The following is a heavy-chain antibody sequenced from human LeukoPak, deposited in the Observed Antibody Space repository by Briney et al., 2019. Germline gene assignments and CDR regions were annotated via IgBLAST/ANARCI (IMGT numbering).Heavy chain of an antibody. Sequence: GGSLRLSCAASGFTFSSYGMHWVRQAPGKGLEWVAFIRYDGSNKYYADSVKGRFTISRDNSKNTLYLQMNSLRAEDTAVYYCASRTNIVVGLWAFDYWGQGTLVTVSS. J-gene: IGHJ4*02. CDR1: GFTFSSYG. CDR3: ASRTNIVVGLWAFDY. D-gene: IGHD2/OR15-2a*01. CDR2: IRYDGSNK. V-gene: IGHV3-30*02.